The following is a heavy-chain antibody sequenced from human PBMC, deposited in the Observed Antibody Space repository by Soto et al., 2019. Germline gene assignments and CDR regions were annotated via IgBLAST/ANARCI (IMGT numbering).Heavy chain of an antibody. CDR1: GGTFSSYT. Sequence: SVKVSCKASGGTFSSYTISWVRQAPGQGLEWMGRIIPILGIANYAQKFQGRVTITADKSTSTAYMELSSLRSEDTAVYYCARDLCGSCYSLRPYYYYMDVWGKGTTVTVSS. J-gene: IGHJ6*03. D-gene: IGHD2-15*01. CDR2: IIPILGIA. V-gene: IGHV1-69*04. CDR3: ARDLCGSCYSLRPYYYYMDV.